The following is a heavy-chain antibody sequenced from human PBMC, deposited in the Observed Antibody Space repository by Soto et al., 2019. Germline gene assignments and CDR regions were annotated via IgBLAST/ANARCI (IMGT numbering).Heavy chain of an antibody. CDR3: ASPSLRYLDWFKGAFDI. D-gene: IGHD3-9*01. V-gene: IGHV1-69*13. CDR2: IIPIFGTA. CDR1: GGTFSSYA. J-gene: IGHJ3*02. Sequence: SVKVSCKASGGTFSSYAISWVRQAPGQGLEWMGGIIPIFGTANYAQKFQGRVTITADESTSTAYMELSSLRSEDTAVYYCASPSLRYLDWFKGAFDIWGQGTMVTVSS.